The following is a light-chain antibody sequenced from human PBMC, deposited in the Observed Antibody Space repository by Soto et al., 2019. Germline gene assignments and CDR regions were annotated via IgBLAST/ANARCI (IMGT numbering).Light chain of an antibody. CDR3: QQLNSYPIT. Sequence: TQLTQSASSLSASLRARVNSSCRASQGINTFLAWYQQKAGKAPKLLIYAASTLQSGVPSRFSGSGSGTDFTLTISSLQSEDFATYYCQQLNSYPITFGQGTLLEIK. J-gene: IGKJ5*01. CDR2: AAS. V-gene: IGKV1-9*01. CDR1: QGINTF.